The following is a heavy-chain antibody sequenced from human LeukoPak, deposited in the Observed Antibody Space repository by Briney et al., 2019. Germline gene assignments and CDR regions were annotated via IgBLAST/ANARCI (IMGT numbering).Heavy chain of an antibody. CDR1: GGSMSSASYY. Sequence: SETLSLTCTVSGGSMSSASYYWTWIRQYPGKGLEWIGYSHNSGNTNYNPSLKSRVTISVDTPMNQFSLILSSVTAADTAVYYCARQCAGGACYGWFDPWGQETLVTVSS. D-gene: IGHD2-21*02. J-gene: IGHJ5*02. CDR3: ARQCAGGACYGWFDP. CDR2: SHNSGNT. V-gene: IGHV4-31*03.